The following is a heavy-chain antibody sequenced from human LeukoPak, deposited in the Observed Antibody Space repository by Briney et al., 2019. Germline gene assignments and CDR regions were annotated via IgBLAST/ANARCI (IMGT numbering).Heavy chain of an antibody. D-gene: IGHD5-18*01. CDR3: AKDHHADTAMVS. J-gene: IGHJ4*02. CDR2: ISGSVGRT. CDR1: GFTFSSYA. Sequence: PGGSLRLSCAASGFTFSSYAMNCVRQAPGKGLEWVSSISGSVGRTFYADSVEGRFTISRDNSKNTLYLQMNSLRAEDTALYYCAKDHHADTAMVSWGQGTLVTVSS. V-gene: IGHV3-23*01.